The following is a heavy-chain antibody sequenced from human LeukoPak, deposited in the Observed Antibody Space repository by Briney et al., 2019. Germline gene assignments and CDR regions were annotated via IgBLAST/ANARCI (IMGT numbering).Heavy chain of an antibody. CDR1: GFTFTNYG. V-gene: IGHV3-30*02. J-gene: IGHJ6*02. CDR2: IRSDGSKY. CDR3: TKASGRNLYGMDV. D-gene: IGHD3-10*01. Sequence: PGGSLRLSCVASGFTFTNYGMQWVRQAPGKGLEWVAFIRSDGSKYYYGDSVRGRFTISRDTSKNTLYLQMNTLRPEDTAVYYCTKASGRNLYGMDVWGQGTTVIVSS.